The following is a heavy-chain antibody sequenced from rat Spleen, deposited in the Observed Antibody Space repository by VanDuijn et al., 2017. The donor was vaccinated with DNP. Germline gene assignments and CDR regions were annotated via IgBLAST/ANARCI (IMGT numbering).Heavy chain of an antibody. J-gene: IGHJ2*01. CDR2: ISYEGSST. Sequence: EVQLVESGGGLVQPGRSLKLSCAASGFSFSNYYMAWVRQAPNKGLEWVASISYEGSSTYYGDSVKGRFTISRDNAKNTLYLQMNSLRSEDTATYYCARDDGTYYGYNPFDYWGQGVMVTVSS. CDR1: GFSFSNYY. CDR3: ARDDGTYYGYNPFDY. D-gene: IGHD1-9*01. V-gene: IGHV5-22*01.